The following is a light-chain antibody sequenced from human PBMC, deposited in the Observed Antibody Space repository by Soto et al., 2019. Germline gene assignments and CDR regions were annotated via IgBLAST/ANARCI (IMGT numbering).Light chain of an antibody. Sequence: EIVLTQSPGTLSLSPGERATLYCGASQSVSSSYLAWYQQKPGQAPRLLIYDASSRATGIPDRFSGSGSGTDFTLTISRLEPEDFAVYYCQQYGSSSWTFGQGTKVDIK. V-gene: IGKV3-20*01. J-gene: IGKJ1*01. CDR3: QQYGSSSWT. CDR2: DAS. CDR1: QSVSSSY.